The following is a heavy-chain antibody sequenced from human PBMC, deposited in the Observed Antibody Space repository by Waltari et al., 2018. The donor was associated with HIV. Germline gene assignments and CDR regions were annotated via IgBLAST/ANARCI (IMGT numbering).Heavy chain of an antibody. CDR1: GSTFSSYW. CDR2: INSDGSST. V-gene: IGHV3-74*01. Sequence: EVQLVESGGGLVQPGGSLRLSCAASGSTFSSYWMHWARQAPGKGLVWVSRINSDGSSTSYADSVKGRFTISRDNAKNTLYLQMNSLRAEDTAVYYCARVYYDSSGYYPFDYWGQGTLVTVSS. J-gene: IGHJ4*02. D-gene: IGHD3-22*01. CDR3: ARVYYDSSGYYPFDY.